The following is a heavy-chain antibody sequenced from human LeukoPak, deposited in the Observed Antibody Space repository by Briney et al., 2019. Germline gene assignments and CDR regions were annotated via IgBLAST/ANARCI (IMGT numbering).Heavy chain of an antibody. Sequence: PGGSLRLSCAASGFTFSSYSMNWVRQAPGKGLEWVSYISSSSSTIYYADSVKGRFTISRDNAKNSLYLQMNSLGAEDTAVYYCARDHSGYDHDAFDIWGQGTMVTVSS. CDR1: GFTFSSYS. CDR3: ARDHSGYDHDAFDI. D-gene: IGHD5-12*01. J-gene: IGHJ3*02. CDR2: ISSSSSTI. V-gene: IGHV3-48*01.